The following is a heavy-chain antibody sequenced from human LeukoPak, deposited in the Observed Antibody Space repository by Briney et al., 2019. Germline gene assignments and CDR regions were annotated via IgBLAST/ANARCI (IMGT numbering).Heavy chain of an antibody. V-gene: IGHV4-39*07. Sequence: PSETLSLTCTVSGGSISSSSYYWGWIRQPPGKGLEWIGSIYYSGSTYYNPSLKSRVTISIDTSKNQFSLKLSSVTAADTAVYYCARDRRYCSGFSCYSLPFDYWGQGTLVTVSS. CDR1: GGSISSSSYY. CDR2: IYYSGST. J-gene: IGHJ4*02. D-gene: IGHD2-15*01. CDR3: ARDRRYCSGFSCYSLPFDY.